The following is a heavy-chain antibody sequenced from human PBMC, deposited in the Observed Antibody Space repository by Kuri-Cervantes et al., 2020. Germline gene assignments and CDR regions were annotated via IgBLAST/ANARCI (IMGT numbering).Heavy chain of an antibody. V-gene: IGHV1-69*04. Sequence: SVKVSCKASGYTFTGYYMHWVRQASGQGLEWMGRIIPILGIANYAQKFQGRVTITADKSTSTAYMELSSLRSEDTAVYYCARVNYDILTGYSYYYGMDVWGQGTTVTVSS. CDR2: IIPILGIA. J-gene: IGHJ6*02. D-gene: IGHD3-9*01. CDR1: GYTFTGYY. CDR3: ARVNYDILTGYSYYYGMDV.